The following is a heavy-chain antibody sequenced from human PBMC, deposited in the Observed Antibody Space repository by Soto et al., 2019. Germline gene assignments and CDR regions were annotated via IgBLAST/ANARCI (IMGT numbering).Heavy chain of an antibody. CDR2: IHYSGST. CDR3: ASTRGYCSSTSCYISAFDI. D-gene: IGHD2-2*02. J-gene: IGHJ3*02. Sequence: SETLSLTCTVSGGSISSGGYYWSWIRQHPGKGLEWIGYIHYSGSTYYNPSLKSRVTISVDTSKNQFSLKLSSVTAADTAVYYCASTRGYCSSTSCYISAFDIWGQGTMVTVSS. CDR1: GGSISSGGYY. V-gene: IGHV4-31*03.